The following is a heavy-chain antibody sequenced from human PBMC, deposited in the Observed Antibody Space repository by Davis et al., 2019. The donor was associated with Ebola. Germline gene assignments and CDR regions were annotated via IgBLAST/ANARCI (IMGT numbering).Heavy chain of an antibody. D-gene: IGHD3-16*02. CDR1: GFTFSSYS. CDR3: ARANSGASWGSYRYNFDY. Sequence: PGGSLRLSCAASGFTFSSYSMNWVRQAPGKGLEWVSYISSSSSTIYYADSVKGRFTISRDNAKNSLYLQMNSLRAEDTAVYYCARANSGASWGSYRYNFDYWGQGTLVTVSS. V-gene: IGHV3-48*04. J-gene: IGHJ4*02. CDR2: ISSSSSTI.